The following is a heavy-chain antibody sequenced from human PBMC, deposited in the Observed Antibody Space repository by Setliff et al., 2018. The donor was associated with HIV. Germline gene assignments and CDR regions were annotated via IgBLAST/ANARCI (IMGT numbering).Heavy chain of an antibody. CDR3: ARAEFVLRPTHFDY. Sequence: ASVKVSCKASGYTFTDYPVHWVRQAPGQRLEWMGWINAGNGDTKYSQKFQGRVSIARDTSASTAYMELSSLRSEDTAVYYCARAEFVLRPTHFDYWGQGTLVTVSS. J-gene: IGHJ4*02. CDR1: GYTFTDYP. V-gene: IGHV1-3*01. CDR2: INAGNGDT. D-gene: IGHD4-17*01.